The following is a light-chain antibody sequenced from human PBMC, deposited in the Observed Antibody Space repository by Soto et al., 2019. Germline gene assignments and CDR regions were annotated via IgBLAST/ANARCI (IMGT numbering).Light chain of an antibody. V-gene: IGKV3D-20*01. CDR1: ESVSYSY. J-gene: IGKJ5*01. CDR2: DAS. Sequence: EIVLMQSPATMSLSPGERATLSCGAMESVSYSYVAWYQQKAGLAPRLLIHDASTRASGIPDRFSGSKSGTDFTLTIRGLEPEDAALYYCQQYGSSPITFGQGTRLEIK. CDR3: QQYGSSPIT.